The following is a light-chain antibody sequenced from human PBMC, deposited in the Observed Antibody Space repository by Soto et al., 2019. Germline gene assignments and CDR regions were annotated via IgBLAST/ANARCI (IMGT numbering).Light chain of an antibody. V-gene: IGLV2-14*01. Sequence: QSALTQPASVSGSPGQSITISCTGSTSDVGGYNYVSWYQHHPGKSPKLVIYEVSDRPSGVSNRFSGSKSGNTASLTISGRQAEDEADYYCSSYTSSSTWVFGGGTKLTVL. CDR1: TSDVGGYNY. CDR2: EVS. J-gene: IGLJ3*02. CDR3: SSYTSSSTWV.